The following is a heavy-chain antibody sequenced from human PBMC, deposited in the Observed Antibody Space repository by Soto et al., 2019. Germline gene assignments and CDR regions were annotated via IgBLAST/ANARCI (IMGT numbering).Heavy chain of an antibody. CDR3: ARVPGVVVSADDAFDI. V-gene: IGHV4-4*02. Sequence: QVQLQESGPGLVKPSGTLSLTCAVSGGSVSSSNWGSWVRQSPGKGLEWMGEIYHSGSAHYNPSHKSRATISLDKSKNQFSLRLTSVTAADTAVYYCARVPGVVVSADDAFDIWGPGTRVIVSS. CDR1: GGSVSSSNW. J-gene: IGHJ3*02. CDR2: IYHSGSA. D-gene: IGHD2-21*02.